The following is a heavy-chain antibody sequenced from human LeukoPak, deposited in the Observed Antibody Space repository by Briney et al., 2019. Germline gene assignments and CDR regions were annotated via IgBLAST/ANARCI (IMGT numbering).Heavy chain of an antibody. CDR2: MNPNSGNT. Sequence: ASVKVSCKASGYTFTSYDINWVRQATGQGLEWTGWMNPNSGNTGYAQKFQGRVTMTRNTSISTAYMELSSLRSEDTAVYYCARGFTKVVIHYYYGMDVWGQGTTVTVSS. J-gene: IGHJ6*02. V-gene: IGHV1-8*01. CDR1: GYTFTSYD. CDR3: ARGFTKVVIHYYYGMDV. D-gene: IGHD3-22*01.